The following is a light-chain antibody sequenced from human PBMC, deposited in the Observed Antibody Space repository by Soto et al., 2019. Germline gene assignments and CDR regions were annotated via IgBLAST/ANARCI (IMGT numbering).Light chain of an antibody. Sequence: DIQMTQPPSTLSASIGDTVTITCRASQTINNWLAWYQQKPGKSPKLLIYDVSSLESGVPSRFSGGGSGTLFTLTITSLQPDDYATYDCQQYNTYLTFGQGTKVDI. J-gene: IGKJ1*01. CDR1: QTINNW. V-gene: IGKV1-5*01. CDR2: DVS. CDR3: QQYNTYLT.